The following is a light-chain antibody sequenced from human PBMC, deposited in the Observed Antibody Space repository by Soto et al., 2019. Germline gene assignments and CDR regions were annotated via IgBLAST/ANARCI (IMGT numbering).Light chain of an antibody. J-gene: IGLJ2*01. V-gene: IGLV2-14*03. CDR1: TSDIGAYDY. CDR2: DVN. Sequence: QSALTQPASVSGSPGQSITISCTGTTSDIGAYDYVSWYQQHPGKAPKLMIYDVNSRPSGVSDRFSGSKSGNTASLTISGLRSEDEADYYCAAWDDSLSGVVFGGGTKVTVL. CDR3: AAWDDSLSGVV.